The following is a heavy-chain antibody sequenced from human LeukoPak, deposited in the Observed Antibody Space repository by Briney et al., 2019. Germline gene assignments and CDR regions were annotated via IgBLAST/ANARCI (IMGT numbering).Heavy chain of an antibody. CDR3: ARGRDYGDYGGKIPQRGFDY. J-gene: IGHJ4*02. CDR2: INHGGST. D-gene: IGHD4-17*01. V-gene: IGHV4-34*01. Sequence: SETLSLTCAVYGGSFSGYYWSWIRQPPGKGLEWIGEINHGGSTNYNPSLKSRVTISVDTSKNQFSLKLSSVTAADTAVYYCARGRDYGDYGGKIPQRGFDYWGQGTLVTVSS. CDR1: GGSFSGYY.